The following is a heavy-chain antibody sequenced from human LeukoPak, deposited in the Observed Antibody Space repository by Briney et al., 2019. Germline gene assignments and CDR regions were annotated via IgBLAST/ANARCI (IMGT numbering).Heavy chain of an antibody. CDR3: ARESVAGTNYFDY. V-gene: IGHV4-34*01. J-gene: IGHJ4*02. CDR2: INHSGST. D-gene: IGHD6-19*01. CDR1: GGSFSGYY. Sequence: SETLSLTCAVYGGSFSGYYWSWIRQPPGKGLEWIGEINHSGSTNYNPSLKSRVTISVDTSKNQFSLRLSSVTAADTAVYYCARESVAGTNYFDYWGQGTLVTVSS.